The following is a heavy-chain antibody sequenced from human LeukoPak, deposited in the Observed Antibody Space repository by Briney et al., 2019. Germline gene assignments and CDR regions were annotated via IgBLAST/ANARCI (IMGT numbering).Heavy chain of an antibody. CDR1: GGSLSDYY. Sequence: PSETLSLTCAVYGGSLSDYYWSWIRQSPGKGLEWIGEISHRGRTYYNPSLKSRVTISVDTSKNQFSLKLSSVTAADTAVYYCARLTVRGVQLDYWGQGTLVTVSS. CDR3: ARLTVRGVQLDY. V-gene: IGHV4-34*01. CDR2: ISHRGRT. J-gene: IGHJ4*02. D-gene: IGHD3-10*01.